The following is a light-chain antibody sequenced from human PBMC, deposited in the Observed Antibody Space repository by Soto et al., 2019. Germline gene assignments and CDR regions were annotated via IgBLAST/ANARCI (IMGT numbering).Light chain of an antibody. CDR1: QSVGSNY. CDR2: GSS. V-gene: IGKV3-20*01. Sequence: EIVMTQSPGTLSLSPGERATLSCRASQSVGSNYLAWYQQRPGQAPRLLIYGSSSRATGIPDRFSGSGSGTDFTLTISGLEPEDFAVYYCQQYGSSRRTFGQGTKVEVK. J-gene: IGKJ1*01. CDR3: QQYGSSRRT.